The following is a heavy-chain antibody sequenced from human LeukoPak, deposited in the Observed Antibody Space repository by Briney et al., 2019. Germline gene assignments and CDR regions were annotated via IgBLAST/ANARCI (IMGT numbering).Heavy chain of an antibody. V-gene: IGHV4-39*07. CDR2: IYYSGST. CDR3: ARVRSSWYQFDY. CDR1: GGSISTSSYY. J-gene: IGHJ4*02. Sequence: PSETLSLTCTVSGGSISTSSYYWGWIRQPPGKGLEWIGSIYYSGSTDYNPSLKSRVSISVDTAKNQFSLKLSSVTAADTAVYYCARVRSSWYQFDYWGQGTLVTVSS. D-gene: IGHD6-13*01.